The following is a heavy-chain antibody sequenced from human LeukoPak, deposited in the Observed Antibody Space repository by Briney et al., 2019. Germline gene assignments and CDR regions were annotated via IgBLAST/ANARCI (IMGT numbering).Heavy chain of an antibody. D-gene: IGHD6-13*01. CDR1: GFTFSRYW. V-gene: IGHV3-7*03. CDR3: ARDEREQQLGSY. Sequence: GGSLRLSCVGSGFTFSRYWLNWVRQAPGKGLEWVANMNQDGSEIYYLDSVKGRFTISRDNAKNSVYLQMNGLKAEDTAVYYCARDEREQQLGSYWGQGTLVTVSS. CDR2: MNQDGSEI. J-gene: IGHJ4*02.